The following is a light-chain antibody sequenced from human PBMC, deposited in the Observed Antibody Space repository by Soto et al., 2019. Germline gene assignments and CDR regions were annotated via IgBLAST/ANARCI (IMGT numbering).Light chain of an antibody. CDR1: QGISSY. Sequence: IQLTQSPSSLSASVGDRVTITCRASQGISSYLAWYQQKPGKAPKLLIYAASTLQSGVPSRFSGSRSGTEFTLTISSLQPADFATYYCQQLNTYPITFGQGTRLEIK. CDR2: AAS. CDR3: QQLNTYPIT. J-gene: IGKJ5*01. V-gene: IGKV1-9*01.